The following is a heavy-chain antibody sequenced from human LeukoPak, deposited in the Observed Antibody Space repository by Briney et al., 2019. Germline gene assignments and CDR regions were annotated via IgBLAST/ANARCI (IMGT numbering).Heavy chain of an antibody. D-gene: IGHD1-26*01. Sequence: PSQTLSLTCTVSGGSISSGGYYWSWIRQHPGKGLEWIGYIYYSGSTYYNPSPKSRVTISVDTSKNQFSLKLSSVTAADTAVYYCARSGSYGGHFDHWGQGTLVTVSS. CDR3: ARSGSYGGHFDH. CDR2: IYYSGST. CDR1: GGSISSGGYY. V-gene: IGHV4-31*03. J-gene: IGHJ4*02.